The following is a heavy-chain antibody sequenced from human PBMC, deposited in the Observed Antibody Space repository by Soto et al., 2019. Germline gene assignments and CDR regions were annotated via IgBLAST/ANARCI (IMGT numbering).Heavy chain of an antibody. D-gene: IGHD6-13*01. J-gene: IGHJ4*02. CDR2: INAGNGNT. CDR3: ARGYSSSWSQFDY. V-gene: IGHV1-3*01. Sequence: ASVKVSCKASGYTFTSYAMHWVRQAPGQRLEWMGWINAGNGNTKYSQKFQGRVTITRDTSASTAYMELSSLRSEDTAVYYCARGYSSSWSQFDYWGQGTLVTVSS. CDR1: GYTFTSYA.